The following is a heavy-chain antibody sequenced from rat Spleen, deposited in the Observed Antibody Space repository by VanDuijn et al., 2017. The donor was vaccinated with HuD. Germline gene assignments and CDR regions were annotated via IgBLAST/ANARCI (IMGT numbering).Heavy chain of an antibody. CDR2: IIYDGSRT. V-gene: IGHV5S10*01. J-gene: IGHJ3*01. D-gene: IGHD1-11*01. CDR3: ATHGGGYGWFAY. Sequence: EVQVVESGGGLVQPGRSMKLSCAASGFTFSDYYMAWVRQAPKKGLEWVATIIYDGSRTYYRDSVKGRFTISRDNAKSTLYLQMDSLRSEDTATYYCATHGGGYGWFAYWGQGTLVTVSS. CDR1: GFTFSDYY.